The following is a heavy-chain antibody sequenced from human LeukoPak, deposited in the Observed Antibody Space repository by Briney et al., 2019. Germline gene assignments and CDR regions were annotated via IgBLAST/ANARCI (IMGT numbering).Heavy chain of an antibody. CDR3: ARDTSITMVRGVMPDY. V-gene: IGHV7-4-1*02. Sequence: ASVKVSCKASGYTFTSYAMNWVRQAPGQGLEWMGWINTNTGNPTYAQGFTGRFVFSLDTSVSTAYLQISSLKAEDTAVYYCARDTSITMVRGVMPDYWGQGTLVTVSS. CDR1: GYTFTSYA. D-gene: IGHD3-10*01. J-gene: IGHJ4*02. CDR2: INTNTGNP.